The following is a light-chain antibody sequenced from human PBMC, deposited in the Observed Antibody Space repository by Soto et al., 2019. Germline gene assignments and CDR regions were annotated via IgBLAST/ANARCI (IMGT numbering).Light chain of an antibody. CDR1: QSVSSSY. J-gene: IGKJ1*01. V-gene: IGKV3-20*01. Sequence: EIVLTQSPGTLSLSPGERATLSCRASQSVSSSYFAWYQQKPGQAPRLLIYGASWRATSIPDRFSGSGSGTDFTLTISRLEPEDFAAYYCQQYDSSPWTFGQGTKVEIK. CDR2: GAS. CDR3: QQYDSSPWT.